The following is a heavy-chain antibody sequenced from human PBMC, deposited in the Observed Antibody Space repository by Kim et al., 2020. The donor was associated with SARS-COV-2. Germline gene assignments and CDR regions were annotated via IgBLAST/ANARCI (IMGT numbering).Heavy chain of an antibody. D-gene: IGHD3-10*01. J-gene: IGHJ4*02. CDR1: GFTFSNAW. Sequence: GGSLRLSCAASGFTFSNAWMSWVRQAPGKGLEWVGRIKSKTDGGTTDYAAPVKGRFTISRDDSKNTLYLQMNSLKTEDTAVYYCTTGVLTMVRGVIKGLRGVAPFDYWGQGTLVTVSS. CDR2: IKSKTDGGTT. V-gene: IGHV3-15*01. CDR3: TTGVLTMVRGVIKGLRGVAPFDY.